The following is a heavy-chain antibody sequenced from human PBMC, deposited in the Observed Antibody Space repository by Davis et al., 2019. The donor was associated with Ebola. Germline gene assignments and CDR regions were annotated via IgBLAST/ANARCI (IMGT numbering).Heavy chain of an antibody. Sequence: PGGSLRLSCAASGFTFSSYGMHWVRQAPGKGLEWVSYISSSGSTIYYADSVKGRFTISRDNAKNSLYLQMNSLRAEDTAVYYCARVGYYYDSSGYRYWGQGTLVTVSS. J-gene: IGHJ4*02. CDR2: ISSSGSTI. CDR3: ARVGYYYDSSGYRY. D-gene: IGHD3-22*01. CDR1: GFTFSSYG. V-gene: IGHV3-48*04.